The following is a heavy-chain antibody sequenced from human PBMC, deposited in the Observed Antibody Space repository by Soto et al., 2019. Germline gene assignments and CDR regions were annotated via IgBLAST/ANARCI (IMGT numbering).Heavy chain of an antibody. J-gene: IGHJ5*02. D-gene: IGHD2-21*01. Sequence: QLQLQESGSGLLKPSQTLSLTCAVSGGSISSDDDYSWSWIRQSPGKGLEWIGYVYHSGRSYYNPSLKSRVTITVDNSSNQFSLKLSSGTAADTAIYYCARAYVVENWCDPWGQVTLVTVSS. V-gene: IGHV4-30-2*06. CDR2: VYHSGRS. CDR1: GGSISSDDDYS. CDR3: ARAYVVENWCDP.